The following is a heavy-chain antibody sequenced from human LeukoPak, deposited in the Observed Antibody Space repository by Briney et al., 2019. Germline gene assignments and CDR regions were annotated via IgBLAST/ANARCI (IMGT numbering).Heavy chain of an antibody. Sequence: ASVKVSCTASAYTFIAYYMHWVRQAPGQGLEWMGWINPKSGGTNYAQKFQGRVTMTRDTSISTAYMELSRLTSDDTAVYYCARGGAWGDREVEYWGQGSLVTVSS. CDR2: INPKSGGT. D-gene: IGHD3-16*01. CDR3: ARGGAWGDREVEY. J-gene: IGHJ4*02. CDR1: AYTFIAYY. V-gene: IGHV1-2*02.